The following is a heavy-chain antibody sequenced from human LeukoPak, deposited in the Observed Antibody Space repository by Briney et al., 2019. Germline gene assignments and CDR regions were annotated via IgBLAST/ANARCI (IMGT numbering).Heavy chain of an antibody. CDR1: EFTFSNYH. CDR3: ASDGGMAVVSWYFDP. Sequence: GGSLRLSCAASEFTFSNYHVNWLRQAPGRGLEWISYISISGDTIYYADSVKGRFTISRDNDKNSVYLQMSSLRDEDTAVYYCASDGGMAVVSWYFDPWGRGTLVTVSS. CDR2: ISISGDTI. J-gene: IGHJ2*01. D-gene: IGHD5/OR15-5a*01. V-gene: IGHV3-48*02.